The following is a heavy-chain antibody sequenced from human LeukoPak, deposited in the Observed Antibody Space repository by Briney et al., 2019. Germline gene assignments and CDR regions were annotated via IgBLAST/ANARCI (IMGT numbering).Heavy chain of an antibody. D-gene: IGHD3-3*01. CDR2: IWYDGSNK. V-gene: IGHV3-33*01. Sequence: GGSLRLSCAASGFTFSSYGMHWVRQAPGKGLEWVAVIWYDGSNKYYADSVKGRFTISRDNSKNTLYLQMNSLRAEDTAVYYCARDRRNYDFWSGTYFDYWGRGTLVTVSS. CDR1: GFTFSSYG. J-gene: IGHJ4*02. CDR3: ARDRRNYDFWSGTYFDY.